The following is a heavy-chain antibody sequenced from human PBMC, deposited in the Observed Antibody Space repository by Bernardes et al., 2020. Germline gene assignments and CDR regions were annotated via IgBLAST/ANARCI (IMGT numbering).Heavy chain of an antibody. CDR3: ARHSVAAAGTYNYYYMDV. J-gene: IGHJ6*03. V-gene: IGHV4-59*01. CDR2: VHYSGST. D-gene: IGHD6-13*01. Sequence: SETLSLTCTVSGASITSFYWSFIRQFPGKGLQCIAYVHYSGSTNYNPSLKSRVTISVDSSKNQLSLELRSVIAADTAVYYCARHSVAAAGTYNYYYMDVWGKGTTVTVSS. CDR1: GASITSFY.